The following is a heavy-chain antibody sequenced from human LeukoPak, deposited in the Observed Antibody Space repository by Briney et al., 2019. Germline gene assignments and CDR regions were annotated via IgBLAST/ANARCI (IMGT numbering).Heavy chain of an antibody. V-gene: IGHV4-39*07. CDR2: VYYRVTS. J-gene: IGHJ4*02. D-gene: IGHD3-22*01. CDR1: GDSISSSSYS. Sequence: SETLSLTCTVSGDSISSSSYSWAWIRQPPGKGLEWLATVYYRVTSYSNPSLRSRVSISLDASQNQLSLRVTSVTAADTAVYYCARGLRYYDSRDRFDFWGQGALVTVSS. CDR3: ARGLRYYDSRDRFDF.